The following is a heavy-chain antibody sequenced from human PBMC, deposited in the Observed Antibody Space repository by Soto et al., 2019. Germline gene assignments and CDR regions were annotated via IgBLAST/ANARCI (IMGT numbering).Heavy chain of an antibody. V-gene: IGHV5-51*01. Sequence: VQPLTVSCKGSGYSFTNYWIGRVRQMSGKGLEWMGIIYPGDSDTRYSPSFQGQVTISVDKSISTAYLQWSSLKASDTAMYYCAKTGGTSLYGIVYWGQGTQVTVSS. CDR2: IYPGDSDT. D-gene: IGHD2-2*01. CDR1: GYSFTNYW. CDR3: AKTGGTSLYGIVY. J-gene: IGHJ4*02.